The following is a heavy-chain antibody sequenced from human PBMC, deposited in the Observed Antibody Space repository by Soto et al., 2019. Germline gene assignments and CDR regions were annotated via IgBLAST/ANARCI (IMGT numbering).Heavy chain of an antibody. J-gene: IGHJ2*01. Sequence: EVQLVESGGGLVQPGGSLRLSCAASGFTFSSYWMSWVRQAPGKGLEWVANIKQDGSEKYYVDSVKGRFTISRDNAKNSLYLQMNSLRAEDTAVYYCARERYYYDSSGQRSLLYWYFDLWGRGTLVTVSS. CDR1: GFTFSSYW. D-gene: IGHD3-22*01. CDR3: ARERYYYDSSGQRSLLYWYFDL. CDR2: IKQDGSEK. V-gene: IGHV3-7*03.